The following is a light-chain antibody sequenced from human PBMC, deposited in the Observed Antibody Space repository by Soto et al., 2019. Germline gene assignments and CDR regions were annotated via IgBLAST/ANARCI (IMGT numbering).Light chain of an antibody. CDR2: DAS. CDR3: HQYENWPKT. Sequence: DIQMTQSPSTLSASLGDRVTITFLASQSISSWLAWYQQKPGKAPKLLIYDASSLESGVPSRFSGSGSGTEFTLTISSLQSEDFAVYFCHQYENWPKTFGQGTKVDIK. V-gene: IGKV1-5*01. CDR1: QSISSW. J-gene: IGKJ1*01.